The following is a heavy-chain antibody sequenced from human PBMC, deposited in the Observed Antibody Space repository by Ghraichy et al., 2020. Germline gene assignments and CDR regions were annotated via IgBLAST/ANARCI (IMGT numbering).Heavy chain of an antibody. Sequence: SLNISCAASGFTFDDYAMHWVRQAPGKGLEWVSGISWNSGSIGYADSVKGRFTISRDNAKNSLYLQMNSLRAEDTALYYCAKERQQLGTVDYWGQGTLVTVSS. V-gene: IGHV3-9*01. D-gene: IGHD6-13*01. CDR2: ISWNSGSI. J-gene: IGHJ4*02. CDR1: GFTFDDYA. CDR3: AKERQQLGTVDY.